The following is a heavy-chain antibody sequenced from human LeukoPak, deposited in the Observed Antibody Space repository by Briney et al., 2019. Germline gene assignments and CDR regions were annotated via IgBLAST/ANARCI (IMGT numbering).Heavy chain of an antibody. Sequence: GSVKVSCKASGYSFTDYFLYWVRQAPGQGLEWMGRLNPDAGDTNYAQTFQGRITMTRDTSISTAYMELSSLKSDDTAVYYCARLSTATRHWLAASDIWGQGTVVTVSS. CDR1: GYSFTDYF. V-gene: IGHV1-2*06. J-gene: IGHJ3*02. CDR3: ARLSTATRHWLAASDI. CDR2: LNPDAGDT. D-gene: IGHD6-19*01.